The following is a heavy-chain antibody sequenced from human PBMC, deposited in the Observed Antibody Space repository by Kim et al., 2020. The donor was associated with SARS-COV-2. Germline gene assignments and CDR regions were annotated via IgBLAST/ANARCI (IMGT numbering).Heavy chain of an antibody. CDR3: AKVTSNYGVTIFGVVGAPYWYFHI. CDR1: GFTFSSYA. V-gene: IGHV3-23*01. J-gene: IGHJ2*01. Sequence: GGSLRLSCAASGFTFSSYAMSWVRQAPGKGLELVSAISGSGGSTYYADSVKGRFTISRDNSKNTLYLQMNSLRAEDTAVYYCAKVTSNYGVTIFGVVGAPYWYFHIWGRSTLVTVSS. CDR2: ISGSGGST. D-gene: IGHD3-3*01.